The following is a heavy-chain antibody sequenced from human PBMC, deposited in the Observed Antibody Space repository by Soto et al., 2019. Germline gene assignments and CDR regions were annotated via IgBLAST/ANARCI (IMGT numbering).Heavy chain of an antibody. CDR3: VNYCSGCPCYPF. CDR2: INSDGSTT. J-gene: IGHJ4*02. CDR1: GFTFSSYW. D-gene: IGHD2-15*01. Sequence: EVQLVESGGGLVQPGGSLRLSCAASGFTFSSYWMHWVRQVPGEGLVWVSRINSDGSTTSYADSVKGRFTISRDNARNTLYLQMNSLRAEDTAVYYCVNYCSGCPCYPFWGQGTLVTVSS. V-gene: IGHV3-74*01.